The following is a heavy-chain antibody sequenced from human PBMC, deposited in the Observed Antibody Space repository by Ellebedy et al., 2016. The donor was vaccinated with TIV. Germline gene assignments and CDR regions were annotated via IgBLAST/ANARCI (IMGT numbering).Heavy chain of an antibody. J-gene: IGHJ4*02. D-gene: IGHD2-2*01. Sequence: ESLKISCTVSGGSVSSGSYYWSWIRQPPGKGLEWIGSMYYSGSPNYNPSLKSRVTISLDTSKNQFSLKLSSVTAADTAVYYCARDRVPGRYWGQGTLVTVSS. V-gene: IGHV4-61*01. CDR3: ARDRVPGRY. CDR2: MYYSGSP. CDR1: GGSVSSGSYY.